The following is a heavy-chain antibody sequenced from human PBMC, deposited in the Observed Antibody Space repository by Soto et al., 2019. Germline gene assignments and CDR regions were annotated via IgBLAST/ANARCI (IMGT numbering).Heavy chain of an antibody. V-gene: IGHV3-7*05. J-gene: IGHJ4*02. Sequence: EVHLVESGGGLVQRGGSLRLSCAASGFTFTAYWMSWVRQAPGKGLEWVANIIQDGSEKYYAHSVRGRFTITRDNARNSLYLQMNSLTAEDTAVYYCARDGLDTVNHDPGQLESWGQGTLVTVSS. CDR1: GFTFTAYW. CDR2: IIQDGSEK. D-gene: IGHD4-17*01. CDR3: ARDGLDTVNHDPGQLES.